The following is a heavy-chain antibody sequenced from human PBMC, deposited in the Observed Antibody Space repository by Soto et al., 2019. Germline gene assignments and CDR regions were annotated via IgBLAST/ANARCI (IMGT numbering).Heavy chain of an antibody. Sequence: QVQLQESGPGLVRPSETLSLTCTVSSDSISSYYWIWIRQSPGQGLEWIGYTDYSGNTNYNPSLKSRVTISVDTSKNQFSLRLSSVTAADTAVYYCARAVGDPLYYLDYWGQGTLLTVSS. V-gene: IGHV4-59*08. CDR1: SDSISSYY. J-gene: IGHJ4*02. D-gene: IGHD6-19*01. CDR3: ARAVGDPLYYLDY. CDR2: TDYSGNT.